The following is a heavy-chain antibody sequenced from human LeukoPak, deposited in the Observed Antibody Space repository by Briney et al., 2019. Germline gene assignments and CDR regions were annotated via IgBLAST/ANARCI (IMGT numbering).Heavy chain of an antibody. CDR3: ARVSYYDSSGYYIDY. Sequence: PSETLSLTCIVSGGSISSYYWSWIRQPPGKGLEWIGYIYYSGSTNYNPSLKSRVTISVDTSKNQLSLKLRSVTAADTAVYYCARVSYYDSSGYYIDYWGQGTLVTVSS. CDR2: IYYSGST. D-gene: IGHD3-22*01. V-gene: IGHV4-59*08. CDR1: GGSISSYY. J-gene: IGHJ4*02.